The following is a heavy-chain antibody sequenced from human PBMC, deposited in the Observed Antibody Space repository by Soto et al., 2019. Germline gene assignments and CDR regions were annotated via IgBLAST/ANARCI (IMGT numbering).Heavy chain of an antibody. Sequence: EVQLVESGGGLVKPGGSLRLSCAASGFTFSSYSMNWVRQAPGKGLEWVSSISSSSSYIYYADSVKGRFTISRDNAKNSLYLQMNSLRAEDTAVYYCARGGGFGEEDAFDIWGQGTMVTVSS. J-gene: IGHJ3*02. V-gene: IGHV3-21*01. CDR1: GFTFSSYS. CDR2: ISSSSSYI. D-gene: IGHD3-10*01. CDR3: ARGGGFGEEDAFDI.